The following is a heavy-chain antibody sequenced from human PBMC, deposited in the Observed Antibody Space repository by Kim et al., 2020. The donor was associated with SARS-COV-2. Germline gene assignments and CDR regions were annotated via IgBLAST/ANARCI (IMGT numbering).Heavy chain of an antibody. CDR3: ARDTIVVVPAAAPKYYYYYMDV. J-gene: IGHJ6*03. CDR1: GFTFSSYW. V-gene: IGHV3-74*01. Sequence: GGSLRLSCAASGFTFSSYWMHWVRQAPGKGLVWVSRIYSDGSSTSYADSVKGRFTISRDNAKNTLYLQMNSLRAEDTAVYYCARDTIVVVPAAAPKYYYYYMDVWGKGTTVTVSS. CDR2: IYSDGSST. D-gene: IGHD2-2*01.